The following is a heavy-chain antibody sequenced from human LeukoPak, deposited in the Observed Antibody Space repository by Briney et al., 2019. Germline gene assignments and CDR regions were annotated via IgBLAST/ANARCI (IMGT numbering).Heavy chain of an antibody. Sequence: GRSLRLSCAASGFTFSSYAMHWVRQAPGKGLEWVATLIQDGGEKHYVDSVKGRFTISRDNAKNSVYLQMNSLRAEDTAVYYCASWGSVAGQRALDYWGQGTLVTVSS. V-gene: IGHV3-7*03. D-gene: IGHD6-19*01. CDR1: GFTFSSYA. CDR3: ASWGSVAGQRALDY. CDR2: LIQDGGEK. J-gene: IGHJ4*02.